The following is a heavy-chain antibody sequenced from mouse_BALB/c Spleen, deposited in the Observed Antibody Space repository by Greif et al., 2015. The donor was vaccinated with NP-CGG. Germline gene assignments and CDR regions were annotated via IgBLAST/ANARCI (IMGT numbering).Heavy chain of an antibody. Sequence: VQLQESGAELVRTGSSVKISCKASGYAFSSYWMNWVKQRPGQGLEWIGQIYPGDGDTNYNGKFKGKATLTADKSSSTAFLLLSILTSEDSAVYFCARKEYDYDHYAMDYLGQGTSVTVSS. D-gene: IGHD2-4*01. J-gene: IGHJ4*01. CDR1: GYAFSSYW. V-gene: IGHV1-80*01. CDR2: IYPGDGDT. CDR3: ARKEYDYDHYAMDY.